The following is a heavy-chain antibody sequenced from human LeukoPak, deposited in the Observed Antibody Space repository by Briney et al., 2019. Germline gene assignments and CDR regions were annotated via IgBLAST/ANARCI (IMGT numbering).Heavy chain of an antibody. CDR3: ARWLRYYYGSGSYYRRGGFDY. Sequence: SETLSLTCAVYGGSFSGYYWSWIRQPPGKGWEGIGEFNHRGSTNYNPSLKSRVTISVDTSKNQFSLKLSSVTAADTAVYYCARWLRYYYGSGSYYRRGGFDYWGQGTLVTVSS. V-gene: IGHV4-34*01. CDR1: GGSFSGYY. D-gene: IGHD3-10*01. J-gene: IGHJ4*02. CDR2: FNHRGST.